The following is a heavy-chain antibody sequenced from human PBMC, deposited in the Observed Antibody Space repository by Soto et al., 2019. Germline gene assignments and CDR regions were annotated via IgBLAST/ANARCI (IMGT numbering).Heavy chain of an antibody. CDR3: ARDRLRYNWNDFPYYYYGMDV. V-gene: IGHV3-30-3*01. CDR2: ISYDGSNK. CDR1: GFTFSSYA. J-gene: IGHJ6*02. D-gene: IGHD1-1*01. Sequence: QVQLVESGGGVVQPGRSLRLSCAASGFTFSSYAMHWVRQAPGKGLEWVAVISYDGSNKYYSDSVKGRFTISRDNSKNTMYLPMNSLRAEATAVYYCARDRLRYNWNDFPYYYYGMDVWGQGTTVTVSS.